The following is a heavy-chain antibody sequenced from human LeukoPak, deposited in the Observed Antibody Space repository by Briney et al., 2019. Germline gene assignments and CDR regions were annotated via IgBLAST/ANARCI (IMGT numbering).Heavy chain of an antibody. V-gene: IGHV1-18*04. J-gene: IGHJ4*02. CDR3: ARTLAYGSGSYSGYY. CDR2: ISAYNGNT. D-gene: IGHD3-10*01. CDR1: GYTFTSYG. Sequence: ASVKVSCKASGYTFTSYGISWVRQAPGQGLEWMGWISAYNGNTNYAQKPQGRVTMTTDTSTSTAYMELRSLRSDDTAVYYCARTLAYGSGSYSGYYWGQGTLVTVSS.